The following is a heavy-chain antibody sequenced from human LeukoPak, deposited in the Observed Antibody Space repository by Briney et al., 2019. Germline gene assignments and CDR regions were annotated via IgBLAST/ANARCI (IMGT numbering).Heavy chain of an antibody. Sequence: SGTLSLTCAVSGGSISSSNWWSWVRQPPGKGLEWIGEIYHSGSTNYNPSLKSRVTISVDKSKNQFSLKLSSVTAADTAVYYCARDGYDSSGYEYFFDYWGQGTLVTVSS. CDR3: ARDGYDSSGYEYFFDY. CDR1: GGSISSSNW. J-gene: IGHJ4*02. CDR2: IYHSGST. D-gene: IGHD3-22*01. V-gene: IGHV4-4*02.